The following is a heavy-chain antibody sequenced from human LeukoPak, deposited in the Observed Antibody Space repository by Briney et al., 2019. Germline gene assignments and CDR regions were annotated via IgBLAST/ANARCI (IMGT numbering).Heavy chain of an antibody. V-gene: IGHV3-30*04. CDR2: ISYDGNNK. CDR1: GFTFSSYA. J-gene: IGHJ1*01. Sequence: PGGSLRLSCAASGFTFSSYAMHWVRQAPGKGLEWVALISYDGNNKYYADSVKGRFTISRDNSKNTLYLQMNSLRAEDTAVYYCARASYSSGWYPTEYFQHWGQGTLVTVSS. D-gene: IGHD6-19*01. CDR3: ARASYSSGWYPTEYFQH.